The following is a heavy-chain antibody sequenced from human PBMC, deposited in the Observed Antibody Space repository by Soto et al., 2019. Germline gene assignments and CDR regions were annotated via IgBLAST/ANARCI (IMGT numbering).Heavy chain of an antibody. CDR2: ISYDGSNK. CDR3: ASAGGSTGLDY. V-gene: IGHV3-30-3*01. Sequence: QVQLVESGGGVVQPGRSLRLSCAASGFTFSSYAMHWVRQAPGKGLEWVAVISYDGSNKYYADSVKGRLTIPRDNPKNPLYLQMNSLRAADTAVYYCASAGGSTGLDYWGQGTLVTVSS. J-gene: IGHJ4*02. CDR1: GFTFSSYA. D-gene: IGHD2-15*01.